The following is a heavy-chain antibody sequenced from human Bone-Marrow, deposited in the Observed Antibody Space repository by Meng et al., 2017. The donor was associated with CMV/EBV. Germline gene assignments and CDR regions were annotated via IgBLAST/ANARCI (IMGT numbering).Heavy chain of an antibody. J-gene: IGHJ3*02. CDR3: ASLVPLYSSGWYFGAFDI. CDR2: IIPIFGTA. D-gene: IGHD6-19*01. V-gene: IGHV1-69*05. CDR1: GGTFSSYA. Sequence: SVKVSCKASGGTFSSYAISWVRQAPGQGLEWMGGIIPIFGTANYAQKFQGRVTITTDESTSTAYMELSSLRSEDTAVYYCASLVPLYSSGWYFGAFDIWGQRTMVAASS.